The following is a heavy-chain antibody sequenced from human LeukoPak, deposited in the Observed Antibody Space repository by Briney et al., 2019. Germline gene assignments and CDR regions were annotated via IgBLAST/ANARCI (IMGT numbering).Heavy chain of an antibody. CDR2: IYYSGST. CDR1: GGSISSYY. CDR3: ARFIAVAGIDY. D-gene: IGHD6-19*01. Sequence: SETLSLTCTVSGGSISSYYWSWIRQPPGKGLEGIGYIYYSGSTNYNPSLKSRVTISVDTSKNQFSLKLSSVTAADTAVYYCARFIAVAGIDYWGQGTLVTVSS. J-gene: IGHJ4*02. V-gene: IGHV4-59*08.